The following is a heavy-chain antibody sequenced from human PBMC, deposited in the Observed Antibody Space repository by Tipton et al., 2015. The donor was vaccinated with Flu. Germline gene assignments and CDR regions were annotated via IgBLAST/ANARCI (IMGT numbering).Heavy chain of an antibody. CDR3: ARVFGMTSMDV. CDR1: GYTFTSYW. J-gene: IGHJ6*02. Sequence: QLVQSGAVVKKPGGSLMISCKGSGYTFTSYWIAWVRQLPGKGLEWMGTIYPGDSETTYSPSFQGQVSISVDRSISTAYPQWSSLKASDSAMYYCARVFGMTSMDVWGQGTTVTVSS. V-gene: IGHV5-51*01. CDR2: IYPGDSET. D-gene: IGHD1-1*01.